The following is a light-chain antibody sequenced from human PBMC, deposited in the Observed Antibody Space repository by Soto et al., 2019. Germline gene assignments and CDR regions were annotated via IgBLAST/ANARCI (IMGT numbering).Light chain of an antibody. CDR3: SSYTSSSTVV. V-gene: IGLV2-18*02. J-gene: IGLJ2*01. Sequence: QSALTQPPSVSGSPGQSVTISCTGTSSDVGSYNRVSWYQQPPGTAPKLMIYEVSNRPSGVPDRFSGSKSGNTASLTISGLQAEDEADYYCSSYTSSSTVVFCGGTKLTVL. CDR2: EVS. CDR1: SSDVGSYNR.